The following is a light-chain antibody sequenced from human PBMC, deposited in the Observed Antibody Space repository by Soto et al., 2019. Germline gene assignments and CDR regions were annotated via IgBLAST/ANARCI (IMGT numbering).Light chain of an antibody. CDR3: QQDDDYPLT. V-gene: IGKV1-5*03. CDR2: QTS. CDR1: QSINRW. Sequence: DIQMTQSPSTLSASVGDRATITCRASQSINRWLAWYQQKPGKATKVLIYQTSILESGVPSRFSGGGSGTEFTLTISSLQPDDFATYYCQQDDDYPLTFGGGTKVE. J-gene: IGKJ4*01.